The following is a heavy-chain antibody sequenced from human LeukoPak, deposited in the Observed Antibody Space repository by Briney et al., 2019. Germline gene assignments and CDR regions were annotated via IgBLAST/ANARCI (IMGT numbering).Heavy chain of an antibody. CDR1: GGTFSSYA. CDR3: ARAWVNWNYPWFDP. V-gene: IGHV1-69*04. D-gene: IGHD1-7*01. Sequence: WASVKVSCKASGGTFSSYAISWVRQAPGRGLAWMGRIIPILCIANYAQKFQGRVTNTADESTSTAYMYLSSLRAEDAAVYYFARAWVNWNYPWFDPWGEGARDTVSS. CDR2: IIPILCIA. J-gene: IGHJ5*02.